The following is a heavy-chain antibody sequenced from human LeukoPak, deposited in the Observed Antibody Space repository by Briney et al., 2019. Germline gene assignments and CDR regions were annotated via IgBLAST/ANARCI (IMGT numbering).Heavy chain of an antibody. CDR2: IRYDGSNK. J-gene: IGHJ4*02. D-gene: IGHD3-9*01. CDR3: AKIFYYDILTGYWTSPDYFDY. CDR1: GFTFSSYG. V-gene: IGHV3-30*02. Sequence: GGSLRLSCAASGFTFSSYGMHWVRQAPGKGLEWVAFIRYDGSNKYYADSVKGRFTISRDNSKNTLYLQMNSLRAEDTAVYYCAKIFYYDILTGYWTSPDYFDYWGQGTLVTVSS.